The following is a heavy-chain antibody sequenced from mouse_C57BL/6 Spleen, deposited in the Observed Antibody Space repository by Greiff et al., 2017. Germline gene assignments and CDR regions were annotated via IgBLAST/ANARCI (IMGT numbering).Heavy chain of an antibody. CDR1: GYTFTSYW. CDR3: ARLRDYFDD. J-gene: IGHJ2*01. CDR2: IHPNSGST. Sequence: QVQLQQPGAELVKPGASVKLSCKASGYTFTSYWMHWVKQRPGQGLEWIGMIHPNSGSTNYNEKFKSKATLTVDKSSRAAYMQLSSLTSEDSAVYYCARLRDYFDDWGQGTTLTVSS. V-gene: IGHV1-64*01.